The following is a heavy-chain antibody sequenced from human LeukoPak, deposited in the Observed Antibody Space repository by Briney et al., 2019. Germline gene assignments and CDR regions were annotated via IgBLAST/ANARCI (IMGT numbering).Heavy chain of an antibody. CDR2: IYYSGST. V-gene: IGHV4-59*01. CDR1: GGSISSSY. D-gene: IGHD3-22*01. J-gene: IGHJ4*02. CDR3: ARLYYDSRGYYPVY. Sequence: PSETLSLTCTVSGGSISSSYWSWIRQPPGKGLEWIGYIYYSGSTNYNPSLKGRVTISVDMSKNQFSLKLSSVTAADTAVYYCARLYYDSRGYYPVYWGQGTLVTVSS.